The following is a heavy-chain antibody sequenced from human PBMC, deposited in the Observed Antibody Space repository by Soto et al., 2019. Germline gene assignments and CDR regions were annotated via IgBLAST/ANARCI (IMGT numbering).Heavy chain of an antibody. V-gene: IGHV5-51*01. CDR3: ARQGNGAEGFDYWGWFGP. CDR1: GYYFPSYW. Sequence: GEALKISCKGSGYYFPSYWIGWVRQMPGKGLEWVGIFYPGDSDTRYSPSFQGQVTISADRSISTAYLQWSSLKPSDTAMYYCARQGNGAEGFDYWGWFGPWGQGTPVTVSS. CDR2: FYPGDSDT. J-gene: IGHJ5*02. D-gene: IGHD3-9*01.